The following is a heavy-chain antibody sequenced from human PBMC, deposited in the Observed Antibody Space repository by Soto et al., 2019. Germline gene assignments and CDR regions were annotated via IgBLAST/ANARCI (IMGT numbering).Heavy chain of an antibody. CDR2: IDADNGNS. D-gene: IGHD2-8*01. CDR3: ARCVSVSRRLPLGY. CDR1: GYSFSDYI. V-gene: IGHV1-3*01. Sequence: QVQHVQSGPEVTTPGASVKVSCKASGYSFSDYILHWVRQAPGQGLEWLGWIDADNGNSKSAQKFQGRVTLSRDKSANMAYLELSSLRSDDTAVYFCARCVSVSRRLPLGYWVQGTVVVVSS. J-gene: IGHJ4*02.